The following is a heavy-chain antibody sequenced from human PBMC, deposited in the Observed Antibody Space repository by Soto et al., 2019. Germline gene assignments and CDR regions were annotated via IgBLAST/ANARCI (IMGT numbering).Heavy chain of an antibody. CDR3: ATAGLRRNYNWFDP. D-gene: IGHD5-12*01. Sequence: AASVKVSCKXSGYTLPELSMHWVRQAPGKGLEWMGGFDPEDGETIYAQKFQGRVTMTEDTSTDTAYMELSSLRSEDTAVYYCATAGLRRNYNWFDPWGQGTLVTVSS. V-gene: IGHV1-24*01. J-gene: IGHJ5*02. CDR2: FDPEDGET. CDR1: GYTLPELS.